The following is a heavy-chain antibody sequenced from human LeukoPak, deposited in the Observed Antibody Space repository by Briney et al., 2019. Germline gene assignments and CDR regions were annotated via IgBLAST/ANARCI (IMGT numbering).Heavy chain of an antibody. V-gene: IGHV1-3*01. CDR3: ARMEYYGSGSYYNWFDS. CDR1: GYTFTSYA. Sequence: ASVKVSCKASGYTFTSYAMHWVRQAPGQRLEWMGWINVGNGNTKYSQKFQGRVTITRDTSANTAYMELSSLRSEDTAVYYCARMEYYGSGSYYNWFDSWGQGTLVTVSS. CDR2: INVGNGNT. D-gene: IGHD3-10*01. J-gene: IGHJ5*01.